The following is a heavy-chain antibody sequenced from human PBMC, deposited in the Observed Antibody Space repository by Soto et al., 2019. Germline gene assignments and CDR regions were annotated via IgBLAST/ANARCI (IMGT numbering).Heavy chain of an antibody. D-gene: IGHD6-19*01. CDR2: INAGDGNT. J-gene: IGHJ4*02. V-gene: IGHV1-3*01. CDR1: GYTFTSYA. CDR3: ARAAVAGNTPFDY. Sequence: ASVKVSCKASGYTFTSYALHWVRQAPGQRLEWMGWINAGDGNTKYSQKFQGRVTMTTDTSTSTAYMELRSLRSDDTAVYYCARAAVAGNTPFDYWGQGTLVTVSS.